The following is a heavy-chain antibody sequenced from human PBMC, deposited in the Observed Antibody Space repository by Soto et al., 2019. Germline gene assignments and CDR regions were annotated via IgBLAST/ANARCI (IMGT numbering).Heavy chain of an antibody. CDR2: IFHTGAT. D-gene: IGHD1-26*01. CDR1: GDSITSSSFY. V-gene: IGHV4-39*01. J-gene: IGHJ4*02. CDR3: ARRRIVPTTNFDY. Sequence: NPSETLSLTCTVPGDSITSSSFYWGWIRQPPGKGLEWIGHIFHTGATYQNPTLKSRLRMSVDTSKNQFSLNLSSVTDTDTAVYYCARRRIVPTTNFDYWGQGTLVTVSS.